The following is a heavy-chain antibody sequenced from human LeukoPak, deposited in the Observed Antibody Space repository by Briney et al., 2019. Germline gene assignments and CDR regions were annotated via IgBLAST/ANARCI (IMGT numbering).Heavy chain of an antibody. Sequence: QPGGSLRLSCSASEVTFNRDWMSLVRQAPGKGLEWVANIKHDGSEAHYVDSVKGRFTISRDNAKNSLSLQMNSLNVDDTGVYFCTRDALFGSGRTHLDFWSQGTLVSVSS. J-gene: IGHJ4*02. CDR3: TRDALFGSGRTHLDF. CDR2: IKHDGSEA. D-gene: IGHD3-10*01. CDR1: EVTFNRDW. V-gene: IGHV3-7*04.